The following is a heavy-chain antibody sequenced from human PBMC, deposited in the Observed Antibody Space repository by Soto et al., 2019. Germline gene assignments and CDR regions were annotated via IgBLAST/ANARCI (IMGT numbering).Heavy chain of an antibody. CDR1: RFTFSDYG. Sequence: PGGSLRLSCAASRFTFSDYGMHWVRQAPGKGLEWVAGISHGATRKSYSDSVKGRFIISRDNSKKMLYLQLNSLRREDTAVYYCAKDWVGGSNRSHLDYWGRGTLVTVSS. J-gene: IGHJ4*02. CDR3: AKDWVGGSNRSHLDY. D-gene: IGHD4-4*01. V-gene: IGHV3-30*18. CDR2: ISHGATRK.